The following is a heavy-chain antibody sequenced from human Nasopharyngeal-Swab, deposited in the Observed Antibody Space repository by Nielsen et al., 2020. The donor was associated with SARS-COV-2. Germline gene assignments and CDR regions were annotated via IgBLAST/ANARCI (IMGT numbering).Heavy chain of an antibody. CDR3: ASRGGRWLQPAGYGMDV. Sequence: SVKVSCKASGGTFSSYAISWVRQAPGQGLEWMGGIIPIFGTANYAQKFQGRVTITADESTSTAYMELSSLRSEDTAVYYCASRGGRWLQPAGYGMDVWGQGTTVTVSS. J-gene: IGHJ6*02. CDR1: GGTFSSYA. D-gene: IGHD5-24*01. CDR2: IIPIFGTA. V-gene: IGHV1-69*13.